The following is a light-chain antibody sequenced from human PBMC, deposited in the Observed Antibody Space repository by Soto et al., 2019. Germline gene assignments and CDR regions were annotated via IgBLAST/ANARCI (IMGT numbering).Light chain of an antibody. V-gene: IGKV3-15*01. CDR1: QSVSSN. CDR2: GAS. Sequence: EIVMTQSPATLSVYPGERATLSCMASQSVSSNLAWYQQKPGQAPRLLIYGASTRATGIPARFSGSGSGTEFTLTISSLQSEDFAIYYCQQYNNWPLTFGGGTKVDIK. J-gene: IGKJ4*01. CDR3: QQYNNWPLT.